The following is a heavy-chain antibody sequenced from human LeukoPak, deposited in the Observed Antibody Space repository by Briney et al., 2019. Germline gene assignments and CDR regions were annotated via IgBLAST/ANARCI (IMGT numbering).Heavy chain of an antibody. J-gene: IGHJ5*02. CDR2: ISAYNGNT. V-gene: IGHV1-18*01. CDR1: GYTFTSYG. CDR3: ARESSYSSLAARFDP. D-gene: IGHD6-13*01. Sequence: ASVKVSCKASGYTFTSYGIIWVRQAPGQGLEWMGWISAYNGNTNYAQKLQGRVTMTTDTSTSTAYMELRSLRSDDTAVYYCARESSYSSLAARFDPWGQGTLVAVSS.